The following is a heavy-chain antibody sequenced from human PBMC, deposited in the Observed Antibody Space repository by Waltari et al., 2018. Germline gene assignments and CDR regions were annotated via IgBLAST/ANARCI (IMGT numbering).Heavy chain of an antibody. CDR3: AAGAGWLIDY. V-gene: IGHV3-7*01. CDR2: IEKDGSET. J-gene: IGHJ4*02. Sequence: DVQLVESGSGLVQPGGALRLSCAVSGFTFNTYWMNWVRQAPGKGLEWVANIEKDGSETNYVDSVKGRFTISRDNAKTSVYLQMNSLRAEDTAVYYCAAGAGWLIDYWGQGTLVTVSS. D-gene: IGHD6-19*01. CDR1: GFTFNTYW.